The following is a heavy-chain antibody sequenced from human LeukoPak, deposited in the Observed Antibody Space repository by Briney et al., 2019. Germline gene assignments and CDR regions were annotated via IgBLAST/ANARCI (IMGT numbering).Heavy chain of an antibody. CDR2: ISGSGVST. D-gene: IGHD3-9*01. Sequence: PGGSLRLSCAASGFTFSSYAMSWVRQAPGKGLEWVSSISGSGVSTYYADAVKGRFTISRDNSKNTLYLQMNSLRAEDTALYYCATYDILTGLGYWGQGTLVTVSS. J-gene: IGHJ4*02. CDR3: ATYDILTGLGY. CDR1: GFTFSSYA. V-gene: IGHV3-23*01.